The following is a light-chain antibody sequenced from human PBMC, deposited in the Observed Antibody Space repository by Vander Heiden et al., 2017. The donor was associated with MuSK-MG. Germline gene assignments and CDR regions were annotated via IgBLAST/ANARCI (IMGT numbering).Light chain of an antibody. CDR3: QQDDSLPIA. Sequence: DIQMTQSPSSLSASVGDRVTITCQASQDIRKYLNWYQQKAGKAPQLLIYDASNLETGVPSRFSGGGFETNFTFTISGLQPDDFATYYCQQDDSLPIAFGQGTRLEIK. CDR1: QDIRKY. V-gene: IGKV1-33*01. J-gene: IGKJ5*01. CDR2: DAS.